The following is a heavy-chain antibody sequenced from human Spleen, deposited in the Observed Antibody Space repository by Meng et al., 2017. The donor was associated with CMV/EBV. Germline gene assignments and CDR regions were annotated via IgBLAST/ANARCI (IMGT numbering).Heavy chain of an antibody. CDR1: GGSISSYY. J-gene: IGHJ3*02. CDR3: ARVSTGAGYDAFDI. V-gene: IGHV4-59*12. CDR2: IYYSGST. D-gene: IGHD5-12*01. Sequence: GSLRLSCTVSGGSISSYYWSWIRQPPGKGLEWIGYIYYSGSTNYNPSLKSRVTISVDTSKNQFSLKLSSVTAADTAVHYCARVSTGAGYDAFDIWGQGTMVTVSS.